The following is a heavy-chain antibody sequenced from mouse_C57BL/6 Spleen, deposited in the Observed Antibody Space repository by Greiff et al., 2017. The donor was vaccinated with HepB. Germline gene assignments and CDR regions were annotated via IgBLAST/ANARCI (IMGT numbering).Heavy chain of an antibody. CDR2: ISNGGGST. CDR3: ARRGDYDSTGRGYAMDY. J-gene: IGHJ4*01. Sequence: EVQRVESGGGLVQPGGSLKLSCAASGFTFSDYYMYWVRQTPEKRLEWVAYISNGGGSTYYPDTVKGRFTISRDNAKNTLYLQMSRLKSEDTAMYYCARRGDYDSTGRGYAMDYWGQGTSVTVSS. CDR1: GFTFSDYY. V-gene: IGHV5-12*01. D-gene: IGHD2-4*01.